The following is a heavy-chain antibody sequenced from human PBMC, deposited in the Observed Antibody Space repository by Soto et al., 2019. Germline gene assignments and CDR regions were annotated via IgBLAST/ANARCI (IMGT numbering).Heavy chain of an antibody. Sequence: PSETLSLTCAVDGGSCSGYYWSWIRQPPGKGLEWIGEINHSGSTNYNPSLKSRVTISVDTSKNQFSLKLSSVTAADTAVYYCARAFTTPHFYYYYYMDVWGKGTTVTVSS. CDR3: ARAFTTPHFYYYYYMDV. CDR2: INHSGST. CDR1: GGSCSGYY. D-gene: IGHD3-3*01. J-gene: IGHJ6*03. V-gene: IGHV4-34*01.